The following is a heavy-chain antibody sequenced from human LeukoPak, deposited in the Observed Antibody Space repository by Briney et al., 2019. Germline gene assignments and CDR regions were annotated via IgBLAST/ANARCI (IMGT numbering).Heavy chain of an antibody. D-gene: IGHD3-10*01. CDR3: ARLPRITMVRGVYYYYYYMDV. CDR2: IYYSGST. Sequence: KPSETLSLTCTVSGRSISSSSYYWGWIRQPPGKGLEWIGSIYYSGSTYYNPSLKSRVTISVDTSKNQFSLKLSSVTAADTAVYYCARLPRITMVRGVYYYYYYMDVWGKGTTVTVSS. V-gene: IGHV4-39*01. J-gene: IGHJ6*03. CDR1: GRSISSSSYY.